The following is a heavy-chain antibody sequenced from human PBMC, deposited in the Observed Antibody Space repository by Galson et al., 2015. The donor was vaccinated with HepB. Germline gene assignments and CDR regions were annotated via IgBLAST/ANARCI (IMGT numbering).Heavy chain of an antibody. CDR3: ARELSSYSDGSGYPYFDY. D-gene: IGHD3-22*01. CDR2: VSSGGRTI. J-gene: IGHJ4*02. Sequence: SLRLSCAASGFTFSSYSMNWVRQAPGQGLEWISYVSSGGRTIHSTDSVKGRFSISRDNVKDSLYLQMNSLRAEDTAVYYCARELSSYSDGSGYPYFDYWGQGTLVTVSS. CDR1: GFTFSSYS. V-gene: IGHV3-48*01.